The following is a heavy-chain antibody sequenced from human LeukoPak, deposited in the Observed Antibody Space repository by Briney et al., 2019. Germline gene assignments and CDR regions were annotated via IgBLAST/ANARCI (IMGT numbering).Heavy chain of an antibody. V-gene: IGHV3-21*01. CDR2: ISSSSSYI. D-gene: IGHD3-22*01. CDR1: GFTFSSYS. J-gene: IGHJ3*01. Sequence: AGGSLRLSCAASGFTFSSYSMNWVRQAPGKGLEWVSSISSSSSYIYYADSVKGRFTISRDNAKNSLYLQMNSLRAEDAAVYYCARERITMIVVDPDAFDVWGQGTMVTVSS. CDR3: ARERITMIVVDPDAFDV.